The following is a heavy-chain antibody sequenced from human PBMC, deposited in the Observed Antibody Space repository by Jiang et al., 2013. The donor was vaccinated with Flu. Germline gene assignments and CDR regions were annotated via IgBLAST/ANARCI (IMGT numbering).Heavy chain of an antibody. CDR1: GGSFSGYY. CDR3: ARGRDPNWDPADY. J-gene: IGHJ4*02. CDR2: INHSGST. V-gene: IGHV4-34*01. Sequence: LLKPSETLSLTCAVYGGSFSGYYWSWIRQPPGKGLEWIGEINHSGSTNYNPSFKSRVTISVDTSKNQFSLKLSSVTAADTAVYYCARGRDPNWDPADYWGQGTLVTVSS. D-gene: IGHD7-27*01.